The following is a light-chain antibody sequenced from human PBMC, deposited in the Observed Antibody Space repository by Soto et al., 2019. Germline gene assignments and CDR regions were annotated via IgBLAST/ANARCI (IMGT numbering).Light chain of an antibody. CDR1: QSISFY. V-gene: IGKV1-39*01. J-gene: IGKJ1*01. CDR3: QEGYTSSRT. Sequence: DIPMTQSPSSLSASVGDRVTITCRASQSISFYLNWYQHRPGKAPQLLIYGASTLRSGVPSRFSGRGSGTEFTLTITSLQPEDFATYSCQEGYTSSRTFGQGTTVEI. CDR2: GAS.